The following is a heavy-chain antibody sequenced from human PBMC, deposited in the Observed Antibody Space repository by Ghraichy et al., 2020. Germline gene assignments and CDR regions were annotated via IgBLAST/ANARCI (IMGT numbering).Heavy chain of an antibody. CDR2: ICNSGSA. CDR3: ARRKREDNIFDV. D-gene: IGHD2/OR15-2a*01. Sequence: SETLSLTCTVSGGSMSNYCWNWIRQPAGKGLEWIGRICNSGSANYHPSLKSRVTMSVATSKNQFSLKLNSVTAADTAVYFCARRKREDNIFDVWGQGTMVTVSS. V-gene: IGHV4-4*07. J-gene: IGHJ3*01. CDR1: GGSMSNYC.